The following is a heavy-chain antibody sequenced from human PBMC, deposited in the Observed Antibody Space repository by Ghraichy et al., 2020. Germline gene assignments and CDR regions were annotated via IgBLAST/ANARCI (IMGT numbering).Heavy chain of an antibody. D-gene: IGHD6-13*01. Sequence: SQTLSLTCTVSGGSISSYYWSWIRQPPGKGLEWIGYIYYSGSTNYNPSLKSRVTISVDTSKNQFSLKLSSVTAADTAVYYCARREAWHVFSEQQLVQQRGGFDPWGQGTLVTVSS. V-gene: IGHV4-59*01. CDR2: IYYSGST. J-gene: IGHJ5*02. CDR1: GGSISSYY. CDR3: ARREAWHVFSEQQLVQQRGGFDP.